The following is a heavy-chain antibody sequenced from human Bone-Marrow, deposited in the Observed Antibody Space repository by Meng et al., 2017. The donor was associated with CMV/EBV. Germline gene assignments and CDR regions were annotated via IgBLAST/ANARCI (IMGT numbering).Heavy chain of an antibody. J-gene: IGHJ4*02. CDR2: ISHSRRS. D-gene: IGHD1-14*01. CDR3: ARNHGKSDFDY. V-gene: IGHV4-4*02. Sequence: TCAVCGGSISGSDWWTWVRQHPGKGLEWIGEISHSRRSNYTPSLKSRVTISVDKSKKQFSLKVSSVTAADTAVYYCARNHGKSDFDYWGQGTLVTVSS. CDR1: GGSISGSDW.